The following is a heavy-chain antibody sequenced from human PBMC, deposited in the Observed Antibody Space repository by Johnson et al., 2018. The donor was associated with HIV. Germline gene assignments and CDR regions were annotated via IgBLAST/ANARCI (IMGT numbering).Heavy chain of an antibody. CDR3: ARDRGYWDACDI. CDR1: GFTFSNAW. Sequence: VLLVESGGGVVQPGRSLRLSCAASGFTFSNAWMSWVRQAPGKGLEWVGRIKSKTDGGTTDYAALVKGRFTISRDDSKNTLYLQRNSLSAEDTAVYYCARDRGYWDACDIWGQGTMVTVSS. J-gene: IGHJ3*02. V-gene: IGHV3-15*01. CDR2: IKSKTDGGTT. D-gene: IGHD3-22*01.